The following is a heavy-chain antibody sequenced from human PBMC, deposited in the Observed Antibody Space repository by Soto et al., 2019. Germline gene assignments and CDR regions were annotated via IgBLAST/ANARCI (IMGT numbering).Heavy chain of an antibody. CDR1: GGTFSSYA. Sequence: QVQLVQSGAEVKKPGSSVKVSCKASGGTFSSYAISWVRQAPGQGLEWMGGIIPIFGTANYAQKFQGRVTITADESTSTAYMELSSLRSEDTAVYYCARPWSDTGMGEQGYYYYGMDVWGQGTTVTVSS. J-gene: IGHJ6*02. CDR3: ARPWSDTGMGEQGYYYYGMDV. V-gene: IGHV1-69*01. CDR2: IIPIFGTA. D-gene: IGHD5-18*01.